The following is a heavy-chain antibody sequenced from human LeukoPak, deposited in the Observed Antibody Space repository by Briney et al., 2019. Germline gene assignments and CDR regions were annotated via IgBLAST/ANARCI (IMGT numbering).Heavy chain of an antibody. J-gene: IGHJ4*02. Sequence: GGSLRLSCAASGFTFSSYSMNWVRQAPGKGLEWVSSISSSSSYIYYADSVKGRFTISRDNAKNSLYLQMNTLRAEDTAVYYCARLPPPDVVVPAANGYWGQGTLVTVSS. CDR2: ISSSSSYI. D-gene: IGHD2-2*01. CDR3: ARLPPPDVVVPAANGY. V-gene: IGHV3-21*01. CDR1: GFTFSSYS.